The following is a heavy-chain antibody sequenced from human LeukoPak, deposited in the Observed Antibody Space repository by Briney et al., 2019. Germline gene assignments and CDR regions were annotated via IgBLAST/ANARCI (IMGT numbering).Heavy chain of an antibody. D-gene: IGHD2-2*01. CDR1: GFTFSSYW. V-gene: IGHV3-7*03. CDR3: ARDSVVVVPAAMDRGFDY. J-gene: IGHJ4*02. Sequence: GGSLRLSCAASGFTFSSYWMSWVRQAPGKGLEWVANIKQDGSEKYYVDSVKGRFTISRDNAKNSLYLQMNSLRAGDTAVYYCARDSVVVVPAAMDRGFDYWGQGTLVTVSS. CDR2: IKQDGSEK.